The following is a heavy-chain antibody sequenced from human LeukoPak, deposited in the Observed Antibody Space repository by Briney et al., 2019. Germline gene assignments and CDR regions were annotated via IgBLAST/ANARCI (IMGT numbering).Heavy chain of an antibody. V-gene: IGHV1-2*02. CDR1: GYTFTDYY. Sequence: GASVKVSCKASGYTFTDYYMHWVRQAPGQGLEWMGWINPNSGGTNYAQEFQGRVTMTRDTSISTAYMELSRLRSDDTAVYYCARDFDYWGQGTLVTVSS. CDR2: INPNSGGT. J-gene: IGHJ4*02. CDR3: ARDFDY.